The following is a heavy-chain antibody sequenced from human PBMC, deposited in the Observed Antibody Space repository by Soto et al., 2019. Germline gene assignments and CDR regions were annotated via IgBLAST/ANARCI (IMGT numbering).Heavy chain of an antibody. V-gene: IGHV3-23*01. CDR1: GFTFSNYA. J-gene: IGHJ4*02. D-gene: IGHD6-13*01. CDR2: ISGSGGST. Sequence: EVQLLESGGGLVQPGGSLRLSCAASGFTFSNYAVTWVRQAPGKGLGWVSTISGSGGSTYYADSVKGGFTISRDNSKNTMYLQMNSLRDEDTAVYYCAKDQGSSWYEIDYWGQGTLVTVSS. CDR3: AKDQGSSWYEIDY.